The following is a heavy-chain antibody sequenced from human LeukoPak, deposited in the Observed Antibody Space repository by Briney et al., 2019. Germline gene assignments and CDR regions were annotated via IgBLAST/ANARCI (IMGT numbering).Heavy chain of an antibody. V-gene: IGHV3-30-3*01. CDR3: ARVLDYDSSGQGLDY. CDR1: GFTFSSYA. CDR2: ISYDGSNK. D-gene: IGHD3-22*01. Sequence: GGSLRLSCAASGFTFSSYAMHWVRQAPGKGLEWVAVISYDGSNKYYADSVKGRFTISRDNSKNTLYLQMNSLRAEDTAVYYCARVLDYDSSGQGLDYWGQGTLVTDSS. J-gene: IGHJ4*02.